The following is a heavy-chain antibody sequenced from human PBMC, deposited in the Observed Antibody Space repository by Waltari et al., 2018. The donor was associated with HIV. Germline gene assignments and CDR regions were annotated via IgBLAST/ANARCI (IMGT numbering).Heavy chain of an antibody. V-gene: IGHV4-59*01. CDR1: GGSISSYY. Sequence: QVQLQQSGPGLVKPSETLSLTCIVSGGSISSYYWSWIRQPPGKGLEWIGYIYYSGSTNKNPSLKSRVTISEKTSKTKTSLKRGLATAGDTAGYYGASSKVRGVTNLDYWGRGTLSPSPQ. CDR3: ASSKVRGVTNLDY. CDR2: IYYSGST. J-gene: IGHJ4*02. D-gene: IGHD3-10*01.